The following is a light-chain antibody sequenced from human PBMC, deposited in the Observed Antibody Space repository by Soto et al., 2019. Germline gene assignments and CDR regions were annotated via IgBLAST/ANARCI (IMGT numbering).Light chain of an antibody. Sequence: DIEMTQSPSTLSASVGDRVTITCRASQSISSYLNWYQQKPGKAPKLLIYAASSLQSGVPSRFSGSGSGTDFTLTISRLQHEDFATYYCQQSSSTPPYTFGQGTKLEIK. CDR1: QSISSY. CDR2: AAS. J-gene: IGKJ2*01. V-gene: IGKV1-39*01. CDR3: QQSSSTPPYT.